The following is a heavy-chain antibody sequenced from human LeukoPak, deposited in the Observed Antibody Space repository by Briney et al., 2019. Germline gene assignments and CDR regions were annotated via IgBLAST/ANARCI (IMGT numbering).Heavy chain of an antibody. V-gene: IGHV3-11*01. D-gene: IGHD1-14*01. CDR1: GFTFSEYC. Sequence: GGSLRLSCAASGFTFSEYCINWIRQAPGKGLGWVSHISSSGRLMQYADSVRGRFTITRDNAQNFMSLQMNNLKPEDTAVYYCARDTNNGLDVWGRGTTVTVS. J-gene: IGHJ6*02. CDR3: ARDTNNGLDV. CDR2: ISSSGRLM.